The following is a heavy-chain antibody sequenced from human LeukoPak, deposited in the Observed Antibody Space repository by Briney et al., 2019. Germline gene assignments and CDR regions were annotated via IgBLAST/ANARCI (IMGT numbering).Heavy chain of an antibody. J-gene: IGHJ4*02. CDR3: AKDRRSNGD. D-gene: IGHD4-17*01. Sequence: GSLRLSCAASGFTFSSYAMSWVRQAPGRGLEWVSAISGSGGSTYHADSGKGRFTISRDNSKNTLYLQMNSLRAEDTAVYYCAKDRRSNGDWGQGTLVTVSS. CDR2: ISGSGGST. V-gene: IGHV3-23*01. CDR1: GFTFSSYA.